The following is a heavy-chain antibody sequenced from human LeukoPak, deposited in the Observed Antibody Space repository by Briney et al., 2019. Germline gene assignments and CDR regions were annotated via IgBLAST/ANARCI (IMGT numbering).Heavy chain of an antibody. D-gene: IGHD6-13*01. Sequence: ASVQVSCKVSGYTFTDYYMHWVQQAPGKGLAWMGLVDPEDGETIYAEKFQGRVTITADTSTDTAYMELSSLRSEDTAVYYCATGPTGIAAADVPFQHWGQGTLVTVSS. CDR1: GYTFTDYY. CDR2: VDPEDGET. CDR3: ATGPTGIAAADVPFQH. V-gene: IGHV1-69-2*01. J-gene: IGHJ1*01.